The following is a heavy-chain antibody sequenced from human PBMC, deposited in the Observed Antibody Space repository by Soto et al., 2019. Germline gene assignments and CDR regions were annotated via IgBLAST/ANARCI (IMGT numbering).Heavy chain of an antibody. D-gene: IGHD5-12*01. J-gene: IGHJ4*02. CDR1: GGTFSSYA. V-gene: IGHV1-69*01. CDR3: ARGYSGYGPLGIFDY. CDR2: IIPIFGTA. Sequence: QVQLVQSGAEVKKPGSSVKVSCKASGGTFSSYAISWVRHAPGQGLEWMGGIIPIFGTANYAQKFQGRVTITADESTSTDYMELSSLRSEDTAVYYCARGYSGYGPLGIFDYWGQGTLVTVSS.